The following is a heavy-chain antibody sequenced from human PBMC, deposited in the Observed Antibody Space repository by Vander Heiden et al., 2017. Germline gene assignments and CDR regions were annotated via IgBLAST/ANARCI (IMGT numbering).Heavy chain of an antibody. Sequence: EVQLVASGGGLVQPGGSLKLSWAASGFTFRGSAIDWGRQASGKGLEWVGRIRSKANSYATAYAASVKGRFTISRDDSKNTAYLQMNSLKTEDTAVYYCTRPPPNYYGSGNYGMDVWGQGTTVTVSS. D-gene: IGHD3-10*01. V-gene: IGHV3-73*02. CDR1: GFTFRGSA. J-gene: IGHJ6*02. CDR3: TRPPPNYYGSGNYGMDV. CDR2: IRSKANSYAT.